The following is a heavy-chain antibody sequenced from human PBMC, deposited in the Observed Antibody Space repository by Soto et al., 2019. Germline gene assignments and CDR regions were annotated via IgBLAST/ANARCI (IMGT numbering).Heavy chain of an antibody. CDR2: ISSSSYTM. CDR3: AKNPGYYYDSTGYHFDY. CDR1: GFSFSSYS. V-gene: IGHV3-48*01. J-gene: IGHJ4*02. D-gene: IGHD3-22*01. Sequence: GGSLRLSCAASGFSFSSYSMNWVRQAPGKGLEWVSYISSSSYTMIYADSVKGRFTISRDNAKNTLYLQMNSLRAEDTAVYYCAKNPGYYYDSTGYHFDYWGQGTLVTVSS.